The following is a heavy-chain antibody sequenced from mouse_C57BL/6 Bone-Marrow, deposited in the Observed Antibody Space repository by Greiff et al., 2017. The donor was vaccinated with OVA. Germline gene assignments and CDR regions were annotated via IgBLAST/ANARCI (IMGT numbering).Heavy chain of an antibody. V-gene: IGHV1-52*01. J-gene: IGHJ4*01. CDR3: ARKGGGYAYAMDY. Sequence: QVQLQQPGAELVRPGSSVKLSCKASGYTFTSYWMHWVKQRPIQGLEWIGNIDPSDSETHYNQKFKDKATLTVDKSSSTAYMQLSSLTSEDSAVYYWARKGGGYAYAMDYWGQGTSVTVSS. CDR1: GYTFTSYW. CDR2: IDPSDSET. D-gene: IGHD2-2*01.